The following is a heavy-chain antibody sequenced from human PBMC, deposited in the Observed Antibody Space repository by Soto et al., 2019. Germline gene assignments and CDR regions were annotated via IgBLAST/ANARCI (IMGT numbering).Heavy chain of an antibody. J-gene: IGHJ6*02. Sequence: GGSLRLSCAASGFTFSSYWMHWVRQAPGEGLMWVSRINPDGSTTSYAGSVKGRFTISRDNAKNTLYLQMNSLRVEDTAVYYCARVPTTVTTPGMDVWGQGTTVTVSS. CDR2: INPDGSTT. CDR1: GFTFSSYW. V-gene: IGHV3-74*01. D-gene: IGHD4-4*01. CDR3: ARVPTTVTTPGMDV.